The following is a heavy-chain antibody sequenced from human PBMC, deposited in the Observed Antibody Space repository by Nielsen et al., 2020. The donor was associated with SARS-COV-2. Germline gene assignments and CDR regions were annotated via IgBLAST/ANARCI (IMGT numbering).Heavy chain of an antibody. J-gene: IGHJ3*01. D-gene: IGHD4-17*01. CDR2: ITPIGATT. CDR1: GYSFTNNY. V-gene: IGHV1-46*01. CDR3: ARAGWGDYGGV. Sequence: ASVKVSCKASGYSFTNNYVHWVRQAPGQGLEWVGIITPIGATTTYARKFQGRVTMTRDTSTSTFYMELRSLRSDDTAVYYCARAGWGDYGGVWGQGTMVTVSS.